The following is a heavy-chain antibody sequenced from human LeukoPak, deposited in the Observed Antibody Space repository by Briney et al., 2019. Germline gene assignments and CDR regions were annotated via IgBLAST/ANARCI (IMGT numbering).Heavy chain of an antibody. CDR1: GFTFSSYG. Sequence: GGSLRLSCAASGFTFSSYGMHWVRQAPGKGLEWVAVIWYDGSNKYYADSVKGRFTISRDNSKNTLYLQMNSLRAEDTAVYYCARDVQAGTPTNWFDPWGQGTLVTVSS. CDR3: ARDVQAGTPTNWFDP. D-gene: IGHD1-7*01. CDR2: IWYDGSNK. J-gene: IGHJ5*02. V-gene: IGHV3-33*01.